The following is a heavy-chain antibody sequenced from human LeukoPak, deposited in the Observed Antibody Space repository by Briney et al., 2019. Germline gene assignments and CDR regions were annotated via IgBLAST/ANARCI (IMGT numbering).Heavy chain of an antibody. V-gene: IGHV3-74*01. CDR2: INSDGSST. J-gene: IGHJ5*02. Sequence: GGSLRLSCAASGFTFSSYWMHRVRQAPGKGLVWVSRINSDGSSTSYADSVKGRFTISRDNAKDTLYLQMNSLRAEDTAVYYCARERDCSSTSCYSWWFDPWGQGTLVTVSS. D-gene: IGHD2-2*01. CDR1: GFTFSSYW. CDR3: ARERDCSSTSCYSWWFDP.